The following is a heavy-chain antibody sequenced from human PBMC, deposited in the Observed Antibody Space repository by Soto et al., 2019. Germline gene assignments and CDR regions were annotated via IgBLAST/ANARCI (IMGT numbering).Heavy chain of an antibody. CDR2: IYWNDDK. V-gene: IGHV2-5*01. D-gene: IGHD6-13*01. J-gene: IGHJ1*01. CDR3: ARIGIAAAGTRVEYFQH. Sequence: QITLKESGPTLVKPTKTLTLTCTFSGFSLSTSGVGGGWIRQHPGKALAWLALIYWNDDKRYIPSLKSRLTITKDTSKNQVVLTMTNIDPVDTATYYCARIGIAAAGTRVEYFQHWGQGTLVTVSS. CDR1: GFSLSTSGVG.